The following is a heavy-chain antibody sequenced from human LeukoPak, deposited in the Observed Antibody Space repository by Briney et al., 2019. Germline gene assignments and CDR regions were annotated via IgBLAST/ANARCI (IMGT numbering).Heavy chain of an antibody. Sequence: GGSLRLSCAASGFTFNSYAMSWVRQAPGKGLEWVSAISGSGGSTYHADSVKGRFTISRDNSKNTLYLQMNSLRAEDTAVYYCAKSHGDYYYYYGMDVWGQGTTVTVSS. CDR1: GFTFNSYA. V-gene: IGHV3-23*01. CDR2: ISGSGGST. D-gene: IGHD4-17*01. J-gene: IGHJ6*02. CDR3: AKSHGDYYYYYGMDV.